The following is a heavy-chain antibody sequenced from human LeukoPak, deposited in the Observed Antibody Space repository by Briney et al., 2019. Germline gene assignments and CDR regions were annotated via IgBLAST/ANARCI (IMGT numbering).Heavy chain of an antibody. D-gene: IGHD6-19*01. CDR1: GFTFSNYW. J-gene: IGHJ5*02. CDR2: INGDGSVT. CDR3: SRDSQLTSDWSLKWLDP. Sequence: PGGSLRLSCAASGFTFSNYWMHWVRQAPGQGLVWVSRINGDGSVTNYADSVKGRFTISRDNAQNTLYLQMNSLRAEDTAIYYCSRDSQLTSDWSLKWLDPWGQGTLVTVSS. V-gene: IGHV3-74*01.